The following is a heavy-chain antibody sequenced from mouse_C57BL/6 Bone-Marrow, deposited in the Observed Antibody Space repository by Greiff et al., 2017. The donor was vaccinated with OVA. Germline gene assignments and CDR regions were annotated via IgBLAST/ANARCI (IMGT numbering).Heavy chain of an antibody. CDR3: ARWDYYYGSSSRWWYFDV. J-gene: IGHJ1*03. D-gene: IGHD1-1*01. CDR2: IDPSDSYT. CDR1: GYTFTSYW. V-gene: IGHV1-69*01. Sequence: QVQLQQSGAELVMPGASVKLSCKASGYTFTSYWMHWVKQRPGQGLEWIGEIDPSDSYTNYNQKFKGKSTLTVDKSSSTAYMQLSSLTSEDSAVYYCARWDYYYGSSSRWWYFDVWGTGTTVTVSS.